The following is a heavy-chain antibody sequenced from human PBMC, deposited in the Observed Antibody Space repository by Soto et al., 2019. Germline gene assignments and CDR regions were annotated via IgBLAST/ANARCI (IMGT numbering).Heavy chain of an antibody. CDR2: IYYSGST. CDR1: GGSISSSSYY. Sequence: SETLSLTCTVSGGSISSSSYYWGWIRQPPGKGLEWIGSIYYSGSTYYNPSLKSRVTISVDTSKNQFSLQLDSVTAADTATYYCTRAWDRSGFLWSSYGMDVWGQGTTVTVSS. D-gene: IGHD3-22*01. J-gene: IGHJ6*02. V-gene: IGHV4-39*07. CDR3: TRAWDRSGFLWSSYGMDV.